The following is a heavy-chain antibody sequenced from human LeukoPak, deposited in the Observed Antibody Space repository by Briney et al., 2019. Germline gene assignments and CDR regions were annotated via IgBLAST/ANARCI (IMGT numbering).Heavy chain of an antibody. J-gene: IGHJ6*02. CDR3: ARDKLTSGYDYCYYYGMDV. V-gene: IGHV1-46*01. Sequence: GASVKVSCKASGYTFTSYYMHWVRQAPGQGLEWMGIINPSGGSTSYAQKFQGRVTMTRDTSTSTVYMELSSLRSEDTAVYYCARDKLTSGYDYCYYYGMDVWGQGTTVTVSS. CDR2: INPSGGST. D-gene: IGHD5-12*01. CDR1: GYTFTSYY.